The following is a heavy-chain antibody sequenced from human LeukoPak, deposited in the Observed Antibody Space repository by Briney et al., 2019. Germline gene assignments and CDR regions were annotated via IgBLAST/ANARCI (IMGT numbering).Heavy chain of an antibody. CDR2: IYYSGST. J-gene: IGHJ4*02. Sequence: SETLSLTCTVSGGSISSGGYYWSWIRQHPGKGLEWIGYIYYSGSTYYNPSLKSRVTISVDTSKNQFSLKLSSVTAADTAVYYCAREVVTAMGYYFDYWGQGTLVTVSS. CDR3: AREVVTAMGYYFDY. V-gene: IGHV4-31*03. CDR1: GGSISSGGYY. D-gene: IGHD2-21*02.